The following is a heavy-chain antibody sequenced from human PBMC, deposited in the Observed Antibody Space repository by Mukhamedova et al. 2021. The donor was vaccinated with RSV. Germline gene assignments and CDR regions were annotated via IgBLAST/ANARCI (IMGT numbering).Heavy chain of an antibody. CDR2: LGTVGDA. CDR1: G. CDR3: AKDLVVSTNTLSPDY. V-gene: IGHV3-23*01. D-gene: IGHD5/OR15-5a*01. J-gene: IGHJ4*02. Sequence: GMNWVRQAPGKGLEWVATLGTVGDAYYADSVKSRFTISRDNSKNTLFLQMNNLRDEATALYYCAKDLVVSTNTLSPDYWGPGTLVTV.